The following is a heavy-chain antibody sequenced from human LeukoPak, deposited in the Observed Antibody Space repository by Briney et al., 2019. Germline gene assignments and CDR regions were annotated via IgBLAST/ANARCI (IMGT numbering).Heavy chain of an antibody. V-gene: IGHV1-24*01. CDR1: GYTLTELS. CDR2: FDPEDGET. CDR3: ATIITMVRGVIIAAPAGGYNWFDP. J-gene: IGHJ5*02. D-gene: IGHD3-10*01. Sequence: ASVKVSCKVSGYTLTELSMHWVRQAPGKGLEWMGGFDPEDGETIYAQKFQGRVTMTEDTSTDPAYMELSSLRSEDTAVYYCATIITMVRGVIIAAPAGGYNWFDPWGQGTLVTVSS.